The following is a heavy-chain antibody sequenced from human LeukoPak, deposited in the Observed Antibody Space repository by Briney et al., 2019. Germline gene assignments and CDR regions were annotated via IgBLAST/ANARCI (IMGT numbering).Heavy chain of an antibody. J-gene: IGHJ6*04. D-gene: IGHD3/OR15-3a*01. V-gene: IGHV4-34*01. CDR3: AIRTGYYGNYYYYGMDV. Sequence: PSETLSLTCAVYGGSFSGYYWSWIRQPPGKGLEWIGEINHSGSTNYNPSLKSRVTISVDTSKNQISLKLSSVTAADTAVCYCAIRTGYYGNYYYYGMDVWGKGTTVTVSS. CDR2: INHSGST. CDR1: GGSFSGYY.